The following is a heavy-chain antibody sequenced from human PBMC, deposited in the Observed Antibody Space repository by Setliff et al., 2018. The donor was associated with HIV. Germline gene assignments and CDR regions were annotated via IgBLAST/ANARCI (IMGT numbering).Heavy chain of an antibody. CDR3: AREGSFVPAAPLGNGNRILDF. V-gene: IGHV1-46*01. D-gene: IGHD2-2*01. CDR1: GYTFTNYY. J-gene: IGHJ4*02. CDR2: INPSGGST. Sequence: SVKVSCKASGYTFTNYYMHWVRQAPGQGLEWMGIINPSGGSTSHAQKFQGRVNMTRDTSTSTVHMEVSSLRSEDTAVYYCAREGSFVPAAPLGNGNRILDFWGQGTLVTVSS.